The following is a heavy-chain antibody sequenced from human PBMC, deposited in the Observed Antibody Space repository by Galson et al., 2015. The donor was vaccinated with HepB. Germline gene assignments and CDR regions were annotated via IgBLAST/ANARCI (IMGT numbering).Heavy chain of an antibody. CDR3: AKYPLSSRSGVFDL. CDR2: ISGGADAT. Sequence: SLRLSCAASGFTFSSYAMSWVRQAPGKGLEWVSTISGGADATYYADSVKGRFTISRDNSKNTLYLQMDGLRAEDTAVFFCAKYPLSSRSGVFDLWGQGTLVTVSS. J-gene: IGHJ4*02. V-gene: IGHV3-23*01. D-gene: IGHD1-26*01. CDR1: GFTFSSYA.